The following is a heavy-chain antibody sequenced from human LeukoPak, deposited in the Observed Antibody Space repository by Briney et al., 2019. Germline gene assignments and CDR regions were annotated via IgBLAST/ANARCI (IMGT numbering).Heavy chain of an antibody. V-gene: IGHV3-74*03. Sequence: GGSLRLSCAASGFTFSSYGMHWVRQAPGKGLVWVSRIDSFGSSAAYAESVKGRFTVSRDNAKNTLYLQMNSLRAEDAAVYYCASSTYSGSHWDAFDIWGQGTMVTVSS. J-gene: IGHJ3*02. CDR1: GFTFSSYG. CDR3: ASSTYSGSHWDAFDI. CDR2: IDSFGSSA. D-gene: IGHD1-26*01.